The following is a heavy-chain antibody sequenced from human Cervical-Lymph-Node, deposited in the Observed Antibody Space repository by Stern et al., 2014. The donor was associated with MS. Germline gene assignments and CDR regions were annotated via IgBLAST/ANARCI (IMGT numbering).Heavy chain of an antibody. D-gene: IGHD4-23*01. J-gene: IGHJ4*02. V-gene: IGHV5-51*01. Sequence: EVQLVQSGAEVKKPGESLKISCKVSGYTFTSYWIGWVRQMPGKGLEWMAIIYPGDSDARYSPSFQGQVTISADKSITTAYLQWSSLKASDTAMYYCVRPIYYGDNYYSFDYWGQGTLVTVSS. CDR2: IYPGDSDA. CDR3: VRPIYYGDNYYSFDY. CDR1: GYTFTSYW.